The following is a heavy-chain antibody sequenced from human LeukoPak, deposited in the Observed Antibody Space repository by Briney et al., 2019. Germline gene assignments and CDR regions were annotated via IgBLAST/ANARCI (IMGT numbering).Heavy chain of an antibody. CDR2: INHSGST. J-gene: IGHJ3*02. CDR1: GGSFSGYY. CDR3: ARGLGAWLFGVSAFDI. V-gene: IGHV4-34*01. Sequence: PSETLSPTCAVYGGSFSGYYWSWIRQPPGKGLEWIGEINHSGSTNYNPSLKSRVTISVDTSKNQFSLKLSSVTAADTAVYYCARGLGAWLFGVSAFDIWGQGTMVTVSS. D-gene: IGHD3-22*01.